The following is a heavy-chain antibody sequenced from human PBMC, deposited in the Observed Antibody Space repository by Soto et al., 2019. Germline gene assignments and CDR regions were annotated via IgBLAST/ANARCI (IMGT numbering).Heavy chain of an antibody. CDR1: GYPLNTYY. CDR3: ARGGGFFPYYYNLDV. V-gene: IGHV1-46*02. CDR2: INPRGGGT. J-gene: IGHJ6*02. D-gene: IGHD2-15*01. Sequence: XSVKVSCKASGYPLNTYYMHWVRQAPGQGPEWMGIINPRGGGTTYAQNFQYRVTMTSDTSSSTVYMELSSLRSEDTAVYYCARGGGFFPYYYNLDVWGQGTTVTVSS.